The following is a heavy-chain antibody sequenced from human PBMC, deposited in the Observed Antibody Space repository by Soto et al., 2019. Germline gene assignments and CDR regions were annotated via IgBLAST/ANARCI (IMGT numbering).Heavy chain of an antibody. CDR3: AISSTSCLCDPPYMDV. J-gene: IGHJ6*03. CDR2: IIPILGIA. Sequence: GASVKVSCKASGGTFSSYTISWVRRAPGQGLEWMGRIIPILGIANYAQKFQGRVTITADKSTSTAYMELSSLRSEDTAVYYCAISSTSCLCDPPYMDVWGKGTTVTVSS. V-gene: IGHV1-69*02. CDR1: GGTFSSYT. D-gene: IGHD2-2*01.